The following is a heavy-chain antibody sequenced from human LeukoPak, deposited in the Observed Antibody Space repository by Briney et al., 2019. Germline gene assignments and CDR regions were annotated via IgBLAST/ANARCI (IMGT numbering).Heavy chain of an antibody. CDR3: TAGTGRSDFDY. Sequence: PGGSLRLSCAASGFTFSNAWMSWVRQAPGRGLEWVGRIKRKGDDGTIDYAAPVKGRLSISRDDSKNTLYLQMNSLKSEDTAVYYCTAGTGRSDFDYWGPGTLVTVSS. V-gene: IGHV3-15*01. D-gene: IGHD3/OR15-3a*01. CDR1: GFTFSNAW. J-gene: IGHJ4*02. CDR2: IKRKGDDGTI.